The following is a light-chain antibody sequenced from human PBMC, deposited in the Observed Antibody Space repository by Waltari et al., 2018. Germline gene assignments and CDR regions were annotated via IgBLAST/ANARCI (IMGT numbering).Light chain of an antibody. CDR3: LLYYGGAQPWV. J-gene: IGLJ3*02. V-gene: IGLV7-43*01. CDR1: PGTVASHYY. Sequence: QTVVTQEPSLTVSPGGTVTLTCASSPGTVASHYYQNWFQQKPGQPPRALIYSTSKRHSWTPARFSGSLLGGKAALTLSGVQPEDEADYYCLLYYGGAQPWVFGGGTKLTVL. CDR2: STS.